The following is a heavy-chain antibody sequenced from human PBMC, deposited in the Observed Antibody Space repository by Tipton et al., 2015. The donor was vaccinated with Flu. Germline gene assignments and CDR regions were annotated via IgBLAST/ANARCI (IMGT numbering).Heavy chain of an antibody. Sequence: SLRLSRAASGFTFSDYWMAWVRQAPGKGLEWVANIKQDGSERYYVDSVKGRFTISRDNAKNSLFLQMNSLRAEDTAVYYCVRKGFGDYWGQGILVTVSS. J-gene: IGHJ4*02. D-gene: IGHD3-10*01. CDR2: IKQDGSER. CDR3: VRKGFGDY. CDR1: GFTFSDYW. V-gene: IGHV3-7*01.